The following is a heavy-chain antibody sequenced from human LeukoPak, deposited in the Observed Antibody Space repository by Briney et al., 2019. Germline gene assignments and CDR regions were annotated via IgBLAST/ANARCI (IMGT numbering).Heavy chain of an antibody. J-gene: IGHJ5*02. D-gene: IGHD2-15*01. CDR3: ARDSVRGCSGGSCFFNWFDP. CDR1: GFTFSNYA. Sequence: GGSLRLSCAASGFTFSNYAMTWVRQAPGRGLEWISTITRFTGTTYYADSVKGRFTISRGDSNNTLYLQMNSLRIEDTAIYYCARDSVRGCSGGSCFFNWFDPWGQGTLVTVSS. V-gene: IGHV3-23*01. CDR2: ITRFTGTT.